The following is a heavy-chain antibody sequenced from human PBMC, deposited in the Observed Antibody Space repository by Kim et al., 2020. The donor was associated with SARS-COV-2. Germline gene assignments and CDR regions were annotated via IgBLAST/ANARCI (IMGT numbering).Heavy chain of an antibody. CDR2: IWYDGSNK. CDR3: ARALQDTAWFDY. Sequence: GGSLRLSCAASGFTFSSYGMHWVRQAPGKGLEWVAVIWYDGSNKYYADSVKGRFTISRDNSKKTLYLQMNSLRAEDTAVYYCARALQDTAWFDYWGQGTLITVSS. CDR1: GFTFSSYG. D-gene: IGHD5-18*01. V-gene: IGHV3-33*01. J-gene: IGHJ4*02.